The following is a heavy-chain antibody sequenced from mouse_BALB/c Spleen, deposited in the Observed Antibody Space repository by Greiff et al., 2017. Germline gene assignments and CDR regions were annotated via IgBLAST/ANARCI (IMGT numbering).Heavy chain of an antibody. CDR2: IYPGDGDT. Sequence: VQLQQSGPELVKPGASVKISCKASGYAFSSSWMNWVKQRPGQGLEWIGRIYPGDGDTNYNGKFKGKATLTADKSSSTAYMQLSSLTSVDSAVYFCARATGAMDYWGQGTSVTVSS. D-gene: IGHD1-1*01. J-gene: IGHJ4*01. V-gene: IGHV1-82*01. CDR1: GYAFSSSW. CDR3: ARATGAMDY.